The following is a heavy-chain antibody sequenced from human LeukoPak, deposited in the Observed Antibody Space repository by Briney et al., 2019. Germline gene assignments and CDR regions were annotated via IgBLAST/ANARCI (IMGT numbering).Heavy chain of an antibody. D-gene: IGHD3-10*01. CDR3: AKVREDSGSYYSYYFDY. Sequence: GSLRLSCAASGFTFSSFGMHWVRQAPGKGLEWVALIWYDGIEKSYADSVKGRFTISRDNSKNTLYLQMNSLRAEDTAVYYCAKVREDSGSYYSYYFDYWGQGTLVTVSS. J-gene: IGHJ4*02. V-gene: IGHV3-33*06. CDR1: GFTFSSFG. CDR2: IWYDGIEK.